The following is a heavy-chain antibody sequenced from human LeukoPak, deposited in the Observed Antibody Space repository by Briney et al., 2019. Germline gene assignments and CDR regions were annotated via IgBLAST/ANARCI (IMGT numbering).Heavy chain of an antibody. D-gene: IGHD2-2*01. V-gene: IGHV4-59*01. CDR3: ARDGSLYCSRTSCRSAYYYYGMDV. CDR2: IYYSGST. J-gene: IGHJ6*02. CDR1: GGSISSYY. Sequence: SETLSLTCTVSGGSISSYYWSWIRQPPGKGLEWIGYIYYSGSTNYNPSLKSRVTISVDTSKNQFSLKLSSVTAADTAVYYCARDGSLYCSRTSCRSAYYYYGMDVWGQGTTVTVSS.